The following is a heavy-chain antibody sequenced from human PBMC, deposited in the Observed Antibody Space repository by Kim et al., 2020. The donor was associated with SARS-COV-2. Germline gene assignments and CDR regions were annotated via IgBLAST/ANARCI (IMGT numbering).Heavy chain of an antibody. V-gene: IGHV4-34*01. D-gene: IGHD2-15*01. CDR3: AREKMRYWPQHYYYGMDV. CDR1: GGSFSGYY. Sequence: SETLSLTCAVYGGSFSGYYWSWIRQPPGKGLEWIGEINHSGSTNYNPSLKSRVTISVDTSKNQFSLKLSSVTAADTAVYYCAREKMRYWPQHYYYGMDVWGQGTTVTVSS. J-gene: IGHJ6*02. CDR2: INHSGST.